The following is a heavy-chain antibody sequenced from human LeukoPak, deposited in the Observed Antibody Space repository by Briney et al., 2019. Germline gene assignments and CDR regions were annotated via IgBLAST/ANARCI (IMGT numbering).Heavy chain of an antibody. V-gene: IGHV3-15*01. Sequence: GGSLRLSCAASGFTFSNAWMSWVRQAPGKGLEWVGRIKSKTDGGTTDYAAPVKGRFTISRDDSKNTLYLQMNSLKTEDTAVYYCTTAWYRSGGSCYYWGYWGQGTLVTVSS. CDR2: IKSKTDGGTT. D-gene: IGHD2-15*01. CDR3: TTAWYRSGGSCYYWGY. J-gene: IGHJ4*02. CDR1: GFTFSNAW.